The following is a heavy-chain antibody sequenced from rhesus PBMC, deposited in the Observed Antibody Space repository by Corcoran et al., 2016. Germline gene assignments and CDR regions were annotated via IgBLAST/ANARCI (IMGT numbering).Heavy chain of an antibody. CDR1: GFTFISSA. J-gene: IGHJ4*01. D-gene: IGHD5-24*01. V-gene: IGHV3-118*01. CDR2: IRSKTNNYET. CDR3: ARGGLVGTARGTFDY. Sequence: EVQLVESGGGLVQPGGSLRLSCAASGFTFISSAIHWVRHASGKGLEWVGRIRSKTNNYETGYAASVKGRCTYSRDDSKNTAYLQMNSLKTEDTAVYYCARGGLVGTARGTFDYWGQGVLVTVSS.